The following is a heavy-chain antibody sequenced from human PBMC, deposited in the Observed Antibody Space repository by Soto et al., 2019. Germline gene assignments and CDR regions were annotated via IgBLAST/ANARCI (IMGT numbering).Heavy chain of an antibody. CDR3: ARDIEAAGYYGMDV. CDR2: ISGGGGST. CDR1: GFTFITHA. V-gene: IGHV3-23*01. J-gene: IGHJ6*02. Sequence: EVQLLESGGGLVQPGGSLRLSCAASGFTFITHAMSWVRQAPGKGLEWVSAISGGGGSTYYADSVKGRFTISRDNSKNTLYLQMNSLRAEDTAVYYCARDIEAAGYYGMDVWGQGTTVTVSS.